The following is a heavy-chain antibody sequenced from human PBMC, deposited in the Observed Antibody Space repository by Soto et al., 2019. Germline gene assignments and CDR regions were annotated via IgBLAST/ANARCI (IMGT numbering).Heavy chain of an antibody. Sequence: ASVKVSCKASGYTFTSYGISWVRQAPGQGLEWMGWISAYNGNTNYAQKLQGRVTMTTDTSTSTAYMELRSLRSDDTAVYYCARDMAGTTGFIRYYYYYGMDVWGKGTTVTVCS. CDR3: ARDMAGTTGFIRYYYYYGMDV. J-gene: IGHJ6*04. CDR2: ISAYNGNT. D-gene: IGHD1-7*01. CDR1: GYTFTSYG. V-gene: IGHV1-18*04.